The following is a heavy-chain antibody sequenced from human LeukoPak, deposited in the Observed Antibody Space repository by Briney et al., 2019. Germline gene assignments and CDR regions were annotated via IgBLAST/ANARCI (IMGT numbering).Heavy chain of an antibody. CDR3: ARTSTGYSYGLIDY. CDR1: GGSISRYY. D-gene: IGHD5-18*01. CDR2: IYYSGST. J-gene: IGHJ4*02. V-gene: IGHV4-59*01. Sequence: SETLSLTCTVSGGSISRYYWSWIRQPPGKGLEWMGYIYYSGSTNYNPSLKSRVTISVGTSKNQFSLKLSSVTAADTAGYYCARTSTGYSYGLIDYWGQGTLVTVSS.